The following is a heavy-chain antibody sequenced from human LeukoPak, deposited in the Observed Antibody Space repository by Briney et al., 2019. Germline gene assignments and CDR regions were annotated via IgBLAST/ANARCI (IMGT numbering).Heavy chain of an antibody. V-gene: IGHV1-18*01. Sequence: ASVKVSCKASGYTFTSYDINWVRQAPGQGLEWMGWISVYNGNTNYEQKLQGRVTMTTDTSTSTAYMELRSLTSDDTAVYYCARLGYGVNSADYWGQGTLVTVSS. CDR1: GYTFTSYD. J-gene: IGHJ4*02. D-gene: IGHD4-23*01. CDR3: ARLGYGVNSADY. CDR2: ISVYNGNT.